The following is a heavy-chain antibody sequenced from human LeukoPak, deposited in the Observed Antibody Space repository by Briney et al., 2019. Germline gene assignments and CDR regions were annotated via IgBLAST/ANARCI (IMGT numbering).Heavy chain of an antibody. CDR2: IYSDGTP. J-gene: IGHJ4*02. CDR3: ARAIQSHLLKGYFDY. V-gene: IGHV3-53*01. Sequence: GGSLRLFCAPFGLTVSSNYMSWVRQAPGKGLEWVSTIYSDGTPYYADSLKGRFTISRDNSKNTLYLRMNSLRAEDAAIYYCARAIQSHLLKGYFDYWGQGALVTVSS. CDR1: GLTVSSNY. D-gene: IGHD2-2*01.